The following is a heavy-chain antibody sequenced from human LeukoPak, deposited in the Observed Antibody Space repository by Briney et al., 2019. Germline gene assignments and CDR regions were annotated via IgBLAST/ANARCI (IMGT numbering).Heavy chain of an antibody. CDR2: ISGSGGST. CDR3: AKGLLLWFGELSPSFDY. CDR1: GFTFSSYA. Sequence: GGSLRLSCAASGFTFSSYAMSWVRQAPGKGLEWVSAISGSGGSTYYADSVKGRFTISRDNSKNTLYLQMYSLRAEDTAVYYCAKGLLLWFGELSPSFDYWGQGTLVTVSS. V-gene: IGHV3-23*01. D-gene: IGHD3-10*01. J-gene: IGHJ4*02.